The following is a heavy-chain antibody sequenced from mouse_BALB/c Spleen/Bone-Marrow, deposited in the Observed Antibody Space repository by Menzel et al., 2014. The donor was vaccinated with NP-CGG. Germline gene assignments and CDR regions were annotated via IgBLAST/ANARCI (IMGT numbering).Heavy chain of an antibody. CDR1: GYSIXSGYY. J-gene: IGHJ4*01. CDR2: INYDGNN. CDR3: VIPRARSMDY. V-gene: IGHV3-6*02. Sequence: DVQLQQSGPGLVKPSQSLSLTCSVTGYSIXSGYYWNWIRQFPGNKLEWMGYINYDGNNNYNPSLKNRISITRDTSKNQFSPTLNTLPTEDTATGYAVIPRARSMDYWGQGTPVTVSS. D-gene: IGHD3-3*01.